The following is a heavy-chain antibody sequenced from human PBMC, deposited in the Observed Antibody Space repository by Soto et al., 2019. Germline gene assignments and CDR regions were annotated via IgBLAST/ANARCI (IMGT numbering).Heavy chain of an antibody. CDR3: ARVDLIAAAGTGGPYFDY. J-gene: IGHJ4*02. V-gene: IGHV4-34*01. D-gene: IGHD6-13*01. CDR2: INHSGST. Sequence: SETLSLTCAVYGGSFSGYYWSWIRQPPGKGLEWIGEINHSGSTNYNPSLKSRVTISVDTSKNQFSLKLSSVTAADTAVYYCARVDLIAAAGTGGPYFDYWGQGTLVTVSS. CDR1: GGSFSGYY.